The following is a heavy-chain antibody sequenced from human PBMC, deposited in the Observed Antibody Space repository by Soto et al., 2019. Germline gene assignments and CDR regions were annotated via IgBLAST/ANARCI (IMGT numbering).Heavy chain of an antibody. D-gene: IGHD3-22*01. J-gene: IGHJ5*02. CDR2: IYPGDSDT. CDR3: ARGGLDSSGWLDP. V-gene: IGHV5-51*01. CDR1: GYSFTRYW. Sequence: SLKISWKGSGYSFTRYWIGWVRQMPGKGLEWMGIIYPGDSDTRYSPSFQGQVTISADKSISTAYLQWSSLKASDTAMYYCARGGLDSSGWLDPWGQGTPVTVSS.